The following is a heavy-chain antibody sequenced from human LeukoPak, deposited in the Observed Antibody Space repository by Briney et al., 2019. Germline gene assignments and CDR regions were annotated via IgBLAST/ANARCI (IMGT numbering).Heavy chain of an antibody. CDR3: ASGGYCSSTSCSKGAFDI. D-gene: IGHD2-2*01. CDR2: IYPGDSDT. CDR1: GYSFTSYW. J-gene: IGHJ3*02. V-gene: IGHV5-51*01. Sequence: GESLKISCKGSGYSFTSYWIGWVRQMPGKGLEWMGIIYPGDSDTRYSPSFQGQVTISADKSISTAYLQWSSLKASDTAMYYCASGGYCSSTSCSKGAFDIWGQGTMVTVSS.